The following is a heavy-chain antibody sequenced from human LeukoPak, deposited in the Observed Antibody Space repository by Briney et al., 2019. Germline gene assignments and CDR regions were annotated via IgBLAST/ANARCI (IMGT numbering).Heavy chain of an antibody. Sequence: PGGSLRLSCAASGFTFSSYGMHWVRQAPGKGLEWVAFIRYDGSNKYYADSVKGRFTISRDNSKNTLYLQMNSLRAEDTAVYYCAKEKDFWSGNHDYWGQGTLVTVSS. CDR2: IRYDGSNK. V-gene: IGHV3-30*02. CDR3: AKEKDFWSGNHDY. CDR1: GFTFSSYG. D-gene: IGHD3-3*01. J-gene: IGHJ4*02.